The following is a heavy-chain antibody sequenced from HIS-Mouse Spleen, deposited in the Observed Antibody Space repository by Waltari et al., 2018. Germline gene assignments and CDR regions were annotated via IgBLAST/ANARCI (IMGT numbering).Heavy chain of an antibody. V-gene: IGHV4-34*01. Sequence: QVQLQQWGAGLLKPSETLSLTCAVYGGSFSGYYWSWIRQPPGKGLERIGEINHSGRTNYNPSLKIRVTISVDSSKSQFSLKLSSVTAADTAVYYCARVRTGDPSYWYFDLWGRGTLVTVSS. D-gene: IGHD7-27*01. CDR3: ARVRTGDPSYWYFDL. J-gene: IGHJ2*01. CDR2: INHSGRT. CDR1: GGSFSGYY.